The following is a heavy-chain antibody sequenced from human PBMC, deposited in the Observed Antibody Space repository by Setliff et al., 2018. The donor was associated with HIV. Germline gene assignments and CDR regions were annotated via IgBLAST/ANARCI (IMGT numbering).Heavy chain of an antibody. Sequence: GGSLRLSCAASGFAFSTYSMNWVRQAPGKRLEWVSSVTSTSTYLYYANSVKGRVTISRDNAKNSLYLQMNSLRAEDTAVYYCASTSLGISEDCWGQGTLVTVSS. V-gene: IGHV3-21*01. D-gene: IGHD7-27*01. J-gene: IGHJ4*02. CDR1: GFAFSTYS. CDR2: VTSTSTYL. CDR3: ASTSLGISEDC.